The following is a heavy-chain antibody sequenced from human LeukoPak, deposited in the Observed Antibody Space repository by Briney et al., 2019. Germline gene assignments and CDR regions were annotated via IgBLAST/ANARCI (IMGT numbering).Heavy chain of an antibody. CDR2: ISSSSSTI. V-gene: IGHV3-48*01. J-gene: IGHJ6*03. Sequence: PGGSLRLSCAASGFTFSSYSMNWVRQAPGKGLEWVSYISSSSSTIYYADSVKGRFTISRDNAKNSLYLQMNSLRAEDTAVYYCARGGGGSKGPYYYYYMDVWGKGTTVTVSS. CDR1: GFTFSSYS. D-gene: IGHD3-16*01. CDR3: ARGGGGSKGPYYYYYMDV.